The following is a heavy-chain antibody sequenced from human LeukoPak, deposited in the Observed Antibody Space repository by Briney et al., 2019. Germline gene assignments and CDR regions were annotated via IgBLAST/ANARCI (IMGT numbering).Heavy chain of an antibody. CDR3: ARGRFSGYGAD. CDR1: GYTFSGYY. J-gene: IGHJ4*02. V-gene: IGHV1-2*02. Sequence: ASVKVSCKASGYTFSGYYMHWVRQAPGQGLEWMGWINPNSGGTNFAQKFQGRVTMTRDTSISTAYMELSSLTSDDTAVYYCARGRFSGYGADWGQGTLVTVSS. D-gene: IGHD5-12*01. CDR2: INPNSGGT.